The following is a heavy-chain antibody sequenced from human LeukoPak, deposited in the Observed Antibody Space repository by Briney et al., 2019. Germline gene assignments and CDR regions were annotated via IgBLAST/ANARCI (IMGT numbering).Heavy chain of an antibody. D-gene: IGHD1-7*01. V-gene: IGHV1-24*01. J-gene: IGHJ3*02. CDR2: FDPEDGET. Sequence: ASVKVSCKVSGYTLTELSMHWVRQAPGKGLEWMGGFDPEDGETIYAQKFQGRVTMTEDTSTDTAYMKLSSLRSEDTAVYYCATTLLEWNYVYAFDIWGQGTMVTVSS. CDR3: ATTLLEWNYVYAFDI. CDR1: GYTLTELS.